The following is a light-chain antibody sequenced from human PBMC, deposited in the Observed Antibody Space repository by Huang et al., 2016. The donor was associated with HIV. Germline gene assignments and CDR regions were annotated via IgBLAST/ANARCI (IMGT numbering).Light chain of an antibody. CDR1: QSVSSN. V-gene: IGKV3-15*01. CDR3: QQYNNWPLYT. J-gene: IGKJ2*01. CDR2: GAS. Sequence: EIVMTQSPATLSVSPGERATLSCRASQSVSSNLAWYQQKPGQAPRLLIYGASTRATGIPARFSGSGSGTEFTLTISSLQSEEFAVYYGQQYNNWPLYTFGQGTKLEIK.